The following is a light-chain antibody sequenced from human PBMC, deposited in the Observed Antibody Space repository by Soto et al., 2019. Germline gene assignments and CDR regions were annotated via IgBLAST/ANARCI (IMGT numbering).Light chain of an antibody. Sequence: EIVLTQSPATLSLSPGERANLSCRASQSVSRYLAWYQQKPGQAPRLLIYDASNRATGIPARFSGSGSGTDFTLTISSLEPEDFAVYYCQQRSNWPRFTFGPGTKVDIK. J-gene: IGKJ3*01. CDR1: QSVSRY. CDR3: QQRSNWPRFT. CDR2: DAS. V-gene: IGKV3-11*01.